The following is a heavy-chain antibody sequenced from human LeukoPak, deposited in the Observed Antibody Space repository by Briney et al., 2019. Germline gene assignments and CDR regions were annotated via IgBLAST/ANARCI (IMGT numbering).Heavy chain of an antibody. V-gene: IGHV1-8*02. Sequence: ASVKVSCKASGYTFTSYGISWVRQATGQGLEWMGWMNPNSGNTGYAQKFQGRVTMTRNTSISTAYMELSSLRSEDTAVYYCARGLVGATPFDYWGQGTLVTVSS. J-gene: IGHJ4*02. D-gene: IGHD1-26*01. CDR1: GYTFTSYG. CDR3: ARGLVGATPFDY. CDR2: MNPNSGNT.